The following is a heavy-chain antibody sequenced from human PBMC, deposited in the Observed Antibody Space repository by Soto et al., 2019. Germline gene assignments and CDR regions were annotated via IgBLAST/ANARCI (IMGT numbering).Heavy chain of an antibody. CDR3: AREGYSSGWYVY. J-gene: IGHJ4*02. D-gene: IGHD6-19*01. Sequence: EVQLVESGGGLVQPGGSLRLSCAASGFTFSNYWMHWVRQAPGKGLVWVSRINGDGSNTNYADSVKGRFTLSRDYAKNTLYRQMNSLRVEDTAVYYCAREGYSSGWYVYWGQGTLVTVSS. V-gene: IGHV3-74*01. CDR1: GFTFSNYW. CDR2: INGDGSNT.